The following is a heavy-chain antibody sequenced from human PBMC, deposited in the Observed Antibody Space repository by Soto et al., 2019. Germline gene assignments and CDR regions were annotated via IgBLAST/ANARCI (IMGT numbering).Heavy chain of an antibody. V-gene: IGHV1-69*13. CDR2: IIPIFGTA. D-gene: IGHD3-22*01. CDR1: RGTFSSYA. J-gene: IGHJ5*02. CDR3: ARDRGPSSGYYPYWFDP. Sequence: SAKVSSKARRGTFSSYAITCVRHAPGQGLEWMGGIIPIFGTANYAQKFQARVTITADESTSTAYMELSSLRSEDTAVYYCARDRGPSSGYYPYWFDPWGQGTLVTVSS.